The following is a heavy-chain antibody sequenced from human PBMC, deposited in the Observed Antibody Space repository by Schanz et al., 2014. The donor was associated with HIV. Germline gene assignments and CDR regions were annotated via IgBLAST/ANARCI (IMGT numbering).Heavy chain of an antibody. V-gene: IGHV4-31*03. D-gene: IGHD1-26*01. Sequence: QVQLQESGPGLVKPSQTLSLTCTVSNGSINSGGYYWRLIRQRPGMGLEWIGHIYSGGSNSYNPSLESRVSISLDTSKNQFTLKLTSVTAADTAVYYCARGDAWVAADYWGQGTLVTVSS. CDR3: ARGDAWVAADY. CDR2: IYSGGSN. J-gene: IGHJ4*02. CDR1: NGSINSGGYY.